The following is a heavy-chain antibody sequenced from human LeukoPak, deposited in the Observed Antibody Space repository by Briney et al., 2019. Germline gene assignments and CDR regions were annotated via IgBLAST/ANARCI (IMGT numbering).Heavy chain of an antibody. D-gene: IGHD3-22*01. CDR3: ARGAETSGFSK. V-gene: IGHV3-21*01. CDR2: ISSRSSYI. Sequence: GGSLRLSCEVSGFSFGNYSMNWVRQAPGKGLEWVSSISSRSSYIYCADSMKGRFTISRDNTKNSLYLQMNSLRAEDTAVYYCARGAETSGFSKWGQGTLVTVSS. J-gene: IGHJ4*02. CDR1: GFSFGNYS.